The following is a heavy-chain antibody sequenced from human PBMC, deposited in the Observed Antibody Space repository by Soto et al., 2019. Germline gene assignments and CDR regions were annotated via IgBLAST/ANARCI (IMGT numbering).Heavy chain of an antibody. CDR1: GDTFSTHT. D-gene: IGHD6-13*01. V-gene: IGHV1-18*01. CDR3: ARIIFGYSSSWPYFDY. Sequence: GASVKVSCKTSGDTFSTHTISWVRQAPGQGLEWMGWISAYNGNTNYAQKLQGRVTMTTDTSTSTAYMELRSLRSDDTAVYYCARIIFGYSSSWPYFDYWGQGTLVTSPQ. J-gene: IGHJ4*02. CDR2: ISAYNGNT.